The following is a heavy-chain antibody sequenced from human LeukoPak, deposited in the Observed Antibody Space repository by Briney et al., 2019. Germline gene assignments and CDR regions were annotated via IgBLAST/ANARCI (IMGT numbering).Heavy chain of an antibody. Sequence: PGASLRLSCAASGFTLSNYAMSWVRQAPGKGLEWVSSISGSGGSTYEAENVKGRFTISRDNSKNTLYLQMNSLRDGDTATYHCAAGYSSGWYVRYFDYWGQGTLVTVSS. D-gene: IGHD6-19*01. V-gene: IGHV3-23*01. CDR3: AAGYSSGWYVRYFDY. CDR1: GFTLSNYA. J-gene: IGHJ4*02. CDR2: ISGSGGST.